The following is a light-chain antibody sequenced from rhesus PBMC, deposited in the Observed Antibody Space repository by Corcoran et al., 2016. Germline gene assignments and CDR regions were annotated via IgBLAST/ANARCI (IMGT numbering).Light chain of an antibody. Sequence: DIVMTQTPLSLPVTLGEPASISCRSSQSLLYSDGKTYLDWYLQKPGQSPQLLMYLVSKRASGVPDKFRGIGSGTDFTLKISRVEAEDVGVYYCMQSLRSPSTFGGGTKVELK. CDR2: LVS. J-gene: IGKJ4*01. V-gene: IGKV2-82*01. CDR1: QSLLYSDGKTY. CDR3: MQSLRSPST.